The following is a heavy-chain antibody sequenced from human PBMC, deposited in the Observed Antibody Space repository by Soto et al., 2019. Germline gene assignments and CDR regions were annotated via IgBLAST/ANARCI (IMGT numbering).Heavy chain of an antibody. Sequence: PSETLSLTCAVYGGSFSGYYWSWIRQPPGKGLEWIGEINHSGSTNYNPSLKSRVTISVDTSKNQFSLKLSSVTAADTAVYYCARFSGTGNNWKRGYYYYGMDVWGQGTTVTVSS. CDR3: ARFSGTGNNWKRGYYYYGMDV. D-gene: IGHD1-1*01. J-gene: IGHJ6*02. CDR2: INHSGST. CDR1: GGSFSGYY. V-gene: IGHV4-34*01.